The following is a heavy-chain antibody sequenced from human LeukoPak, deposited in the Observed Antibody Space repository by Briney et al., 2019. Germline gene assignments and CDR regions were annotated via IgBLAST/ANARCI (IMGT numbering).Heavy chain of an antibody. V-gene: IGHV3-33*01. CDR2: VWYDGSNK. D-gene: IGHD3-3*01. CDR1: GFTFSSYG. Sequence: GGSLRLSSAASGFTFSSYGMHCVRQAPGKGLRWGAVVWYDGSNKYYADSVKCRFTISRDNSKNTLYLQVNRLRAEETAVYYCARVITIFGVVPPAYYFDYWGQGTLVTVSS. CDR3: ARVITIFGVVPPAYYFDY. J-gene: IGHJ4*02.